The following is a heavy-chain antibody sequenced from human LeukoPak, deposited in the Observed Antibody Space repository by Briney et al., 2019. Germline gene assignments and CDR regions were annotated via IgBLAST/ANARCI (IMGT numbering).Heavy chain of an antibody. D-gene: IGHD1-26*01. CDR2: IVVGSGNT. V-gene: IGHV1-58*01. CDR3: AADLRSYLKADY. CDR1: GFTFTSSA. J-gene: IGHJ4*02. Sequence: GASVKVSCKASGFTFTSSAVQWVRQARGQRLEWIGWIVVGSGNTNYAQKFQERATITRDMSTSTAYMELSSLRSEDTAVYYCAADLRSYLKADYWGQGTLVTVSS.